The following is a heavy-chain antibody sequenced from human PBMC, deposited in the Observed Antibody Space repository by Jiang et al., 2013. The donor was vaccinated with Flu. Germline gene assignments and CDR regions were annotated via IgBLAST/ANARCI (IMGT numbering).Heavy chain of an antibody. Sequence: PGLVKPSETLSLTCTVSGGSISNYYWSWIRQPHGKGLEWIGYIYYSGNTNYNPSLKSRVTISLDTSNNQFSLKLSSVTAADTALYYCARQGTRELRAGRPFDYWGQGNPGSPSPQ. CDR2: IYYSGNT. D-gene: IGHD1-26*01. J-gene: IGHJ4*02. CDR1: GGSISNYY. CDR3: ARQGTRELRAGRPFDY. V-gene: IGHV4-59*08.